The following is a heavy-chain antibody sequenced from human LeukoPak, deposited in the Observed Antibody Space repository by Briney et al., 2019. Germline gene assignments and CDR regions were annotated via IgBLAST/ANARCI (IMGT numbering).Heavy chain of an antibody. CDR3: ARGKQQLPRGGAFDI. Sequence: GGSLRLSCAASGFTFTDHYMSWVRQAPGKGLEWVSVIYSGGSTYYADSVKGRFTISRDNSKNTLYLQMNSLRAEDTAVYYCARGKQQLPRGGAFDIWGQGTMVTVSS. CDR1: GFTFTDHY. CDR2: IYSGGST. V-gene: IGHV3-53*01. J-gene: IGHJ3*02. D-gene: IGHD6-13*01.